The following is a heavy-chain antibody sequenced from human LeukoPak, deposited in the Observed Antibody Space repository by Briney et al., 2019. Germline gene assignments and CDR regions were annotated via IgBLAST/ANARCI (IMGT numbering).Heavy chain of an antibody. CDR3: ARVESGSYYFHYYYMDV. J-gene: IGHJ6*03. Sequence: AASVKVSCKASGGTFSSYAISWVRQAPGQGLEWMGWISAYNGNTNYAQKLQGRVTMTTDTSTSTAYMELRSLRSDDTAVYYCARVESGSYYFHYYYMDVWGKGTTVTVSS. CDR2: ISAYNGNT. D-gene: IGHD1-26*01. V-gene: IGHV1-18*01. CDR1: GGTFSSYA.